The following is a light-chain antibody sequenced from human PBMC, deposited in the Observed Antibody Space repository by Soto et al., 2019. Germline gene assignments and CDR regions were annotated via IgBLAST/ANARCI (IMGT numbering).Light chain of an antibody. J-gene: IGLJ2*01. Sequence: QSVLTQPPSVSGAPGQTITISCTGSSANIGAGYDVHWYQQFPGTAPKLLIHGNNDRPSGVSDRFSGSKSGTSATLGITGLQTGDEAVYYCGSWDDSLNVGAFGGGTKLTVL. CDR3: GSWDDSLNVGA. CDR1: SANIGAGYD. V-gene: IGLV1-40*01. CDR2: GNN.